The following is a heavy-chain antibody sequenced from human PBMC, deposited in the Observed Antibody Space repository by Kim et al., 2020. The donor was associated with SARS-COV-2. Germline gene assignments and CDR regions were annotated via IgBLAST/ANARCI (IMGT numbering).Heavy chain of an antibody. Sequence: KGRFTISRDNSKNTLYLQINGLRAEDTAVYYCAKVGSMVRGVINSFFDYWGQGTLVTVSS. D-gene: IGHD3-10*01. V-gene: IGHV3-30*02. J-gene: IGHJ4*02. CDR3: AKVGSMVRGVINSFFDY.